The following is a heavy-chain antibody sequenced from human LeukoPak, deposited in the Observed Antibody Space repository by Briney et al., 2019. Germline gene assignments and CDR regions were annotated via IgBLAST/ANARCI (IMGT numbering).Heavy chain of an antibody. V-gene: IGHV3-48*03. CDR3: AKDLSGYGPYWYFDL. CDR2: ISSSGSTI. D-gene: IGHD6-25*01. Sequence: PGGSLRLSCAASGFTFSSYEMNWVRQAPGKGLEWVSYISSSGSTIYYADSVKGRFTISRDNSKNTLYLQMNNLRAEDSAVYYCAKDLSGYGPYWYFDLWGRGTLVTVSS. J-gene: IGHJ2*01. CDR1: GFTFSSYE.